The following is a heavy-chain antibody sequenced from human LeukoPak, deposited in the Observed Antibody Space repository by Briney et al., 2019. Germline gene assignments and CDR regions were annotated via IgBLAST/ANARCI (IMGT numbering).Heavy chain of an antibody. D-gene: IGHD3-22*01. Sequence: SETLSLTCTVSGGPITTYYLSWIRQSAGMGLEWIGRISGSGVITYNPSLKSRVILSLDTSNNHFSLKLISVTAADTAVYYCARVVRYYYDSSGYSERPYFDYWGQGTLVTVSS. V-gene: IGHV4-4*07. CDR2: ISGSGVI. J-gene: IGHJ4*02. CDR3: ARVVRYYYDSSGYSERPYFDY. CDR1: GGPITTYY.